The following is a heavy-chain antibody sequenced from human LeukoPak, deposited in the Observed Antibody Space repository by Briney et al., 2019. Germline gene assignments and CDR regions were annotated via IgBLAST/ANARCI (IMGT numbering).Heavy chain of an antibody. Sequence: ASVKVSCKASGYTFTSYAMHWVRQAPGQRLEWMGWINAGNGNTKYSQKLQGRVTITRDTSASTAYMELSSLRSEDTAVYYCARGPLNWGAHGYWGQGTLVTVSS. V-gene: IGHV1-3*01. J-gene: IGHJ4*02. D-gene: IGHD7-27*01. CDR2: INAGNGNT. CDR3: ARGPLNWGAHGY. CDR1: GYTFTSYA.